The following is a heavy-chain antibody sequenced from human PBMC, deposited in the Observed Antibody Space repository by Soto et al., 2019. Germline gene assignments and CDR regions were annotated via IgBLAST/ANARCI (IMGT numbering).Heavy chain of an antibody. V-gene: IGHV3-7*01. D-gene: IGHD6-13*01. Sequence: EVQLVESGGGLVQPGGSLRLSCVDSGFTFSSYWMSWVRQARVKGLEWVGNIKQDGSEENYVDSVKGRFTISRDNAKNSRYRELNRLSAEDTAVYDCARIAASGRGWDVWGQGTTVVVSS. CDR1: GFTFSSYW. CDR3: ARIAASGRGWDV. J-gene: IGHJ6*02. CDR2: IKQDGSEE.